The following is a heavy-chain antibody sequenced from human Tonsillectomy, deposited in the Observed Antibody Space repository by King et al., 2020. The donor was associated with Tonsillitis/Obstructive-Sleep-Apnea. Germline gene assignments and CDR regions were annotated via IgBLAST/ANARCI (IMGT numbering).Heavy chain of an antibody. CDR1: GFIFSNHG. J-gene: IGHJ6*03. D-gene: IGHD4-11*01. CDR2: IWYDGSNK. Sequence: VQMVESGGGVVQPGRSLTLSCAASGFIFSNHGTHWVRQAPGKGLEWVAGIWYDGSNKNHADSVKGRFTISRDNSKNTLYLQMNSLRAEDTAVYYCARNTVNYYYYYMDVWGKGTTVTVSS. CDR3: ARNTVNYYYYYMDV. V-gene: IGHV3-33*01.